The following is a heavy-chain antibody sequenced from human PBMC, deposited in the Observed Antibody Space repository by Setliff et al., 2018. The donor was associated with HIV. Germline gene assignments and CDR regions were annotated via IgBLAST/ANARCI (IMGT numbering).Heavy chain of an antibody. V-gene: IGHV1-18*01. CDR2: ISTYNGNT. J-gene: IGHJ5*02. CDR1: GYTFTSYG. D-gene: IGHD3-3*01. CDR3: ARGHSSSWTIFGVGLYNWFDP. Sequence: GASVKVSCKASGYTFTSYGISWVRQAPGQGLEWMGWISTYNGNTNYAQKLQGRVTMTTDTSTSTAYMELRSLRSDDTAVYYCARGHSSSWTIFGVGLYNWFDPWGQGTLVTVSS.